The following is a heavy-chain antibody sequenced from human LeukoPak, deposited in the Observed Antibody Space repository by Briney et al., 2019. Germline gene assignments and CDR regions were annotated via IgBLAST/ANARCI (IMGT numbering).Heavy chain of an antibody. CDR1: GFTFSSYW. V-gene: IGHV3-30*18. CDR3: ANLASGSFDY. CDR2: ISYDGSNK. J-gene: IGHJ4*02. Sequence: GGSLRLSCAASGFTFSSYWMSWVRQAPGKGLEWVAVISYDGSNKYYADSVKGRFTISRDNSKNTLYLQMNSLRAEDTAVYYCANLASGSFDYWGQGTLVTVSS.